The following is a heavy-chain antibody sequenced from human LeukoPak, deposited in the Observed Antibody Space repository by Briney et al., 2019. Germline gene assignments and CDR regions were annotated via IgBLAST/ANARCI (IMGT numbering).Heavy chain of an antibody. V-gene: IGHV4-39*01. J-gene: IGHJ6*02. Sequence: SETLSLTCTVSGGSISSSSYYWGWIRQPPGKGLEWIGSIYYSGSTYYNPSLKSRVTISVDTSKNQFSLKLSSVTAADTAVYYCARPYYYYYGMDVWGQGTTVTVSS. CDR2: IYYSGST. CDR3: ARPYYYYYGMDV. CDR1: GGSISSSSYY.